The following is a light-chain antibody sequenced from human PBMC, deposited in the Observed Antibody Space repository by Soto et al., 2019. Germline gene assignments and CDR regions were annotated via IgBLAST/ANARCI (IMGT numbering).Light chain of an antibody. Sequence: QSALTQPASVSGSPGQSITISCTGTSSDVGGYKYVSWYQQHPGKAPKLMIYEVSKRPSGVSNRFSGSKSGNTASLTISGLPAEDEDDYYCSSYTSSSTLVFGGGTKLTVL. CDR3: SSYTSSSTLV. J-gene: IGLJ3*02. CDR2: EVS. CDR1: SSDVGGYKY. V-gene: IGLV2-14*01.